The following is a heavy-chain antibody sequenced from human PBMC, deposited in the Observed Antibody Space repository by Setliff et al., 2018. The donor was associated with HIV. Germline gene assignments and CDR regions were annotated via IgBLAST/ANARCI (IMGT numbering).Heavy chain of an antibody. Sequence: SETLSLTCIVSGGSIRSSSYNWGCIRQPPGKGLEWIGSMHHSGGTYYNPSLKTRVTISLDTSKNQFSLNLSSVTAADTAVYYCVRGGSWGIIWGQGTVVTVSS. V-gene: IGHV4-39*07. D-gene: IGHD3-16*01. CDR2: MHHSGGT. CDR1: GGSIRSSSYN. CDR3: VRGGSWGII. J-gene: IGHJ3*02.